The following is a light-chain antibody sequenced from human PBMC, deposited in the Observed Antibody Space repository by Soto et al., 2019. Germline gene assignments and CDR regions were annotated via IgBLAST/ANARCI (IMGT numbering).Light chain of an antibody. Sequence: QSVLTQPASVSGSPGQSITISCTGTSTDVGGYNYVPWYQQHPGKAPKLMISEVSNRPSGVSNRFSGSKSGNTASLTISGLQAEDEADYYCSSYTSSSTLVFGTGTKVTVL. V-gene: IGLV2-14*01. J-gene: IGLJ1*01. CDR1: STDVGGYNY. CDR2: EVS. CDR3: SSYTSSSTLV.